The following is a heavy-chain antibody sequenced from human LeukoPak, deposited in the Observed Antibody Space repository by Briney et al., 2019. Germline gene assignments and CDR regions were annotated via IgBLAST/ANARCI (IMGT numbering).Heavy chain of an antibody. CDR1: GFTFSSYS. J-gene: IGHJ6*02. Sequence: GGSLRLSCAASGFTFSSYSMNWVRQAPGKGLEWVSSISSSSSYIYYADSVKGRFTISRDNAKNSLYLQMNSLRAEDTAVYYCARDRGYYYDSSGHYGIDVWGQGTTVTVSS. V-gene: IGHV3-21*01. D-gene: IGHD3-22*01. CDR2: ISSSSSYI. CDR3: ARDRGYYYDSSGHYGIDV.